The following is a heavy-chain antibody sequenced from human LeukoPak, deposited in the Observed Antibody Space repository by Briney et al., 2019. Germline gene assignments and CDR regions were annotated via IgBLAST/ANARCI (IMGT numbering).Heavy chain of an antibody. CDR2: IIPIFGTA. CDR1: GGTFSSYA. D-gene: IGHD3-22*01. CDR3: ASLDTEWGYESSGSTPNWFDP. Sequence: SVKVSCKASGGTFSSYAISWVRHAPGQGLEWMGGIIPIFGTANYAQKFQGRVTITTDESTSTAYMQLSSLRSEDTAVYYCASLDTEWGYESSGSTPNWFDPWGQGTLVTVSS. V-gene: IGHV1-69*05. J-gene: IGHJ5*02.